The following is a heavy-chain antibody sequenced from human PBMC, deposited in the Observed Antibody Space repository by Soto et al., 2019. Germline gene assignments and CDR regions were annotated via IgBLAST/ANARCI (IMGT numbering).Heavy chain of an antibody. J-gene: IGHJ6*02. V-gene: IGHV4-34*01. CDR1: GGSFSGYY. CDR2: INHSGST. D-gene: IGHD2-2*02. CDR3: VGYCSSTSCYTARHYYYGMDV. Sequence: TSETLSLTCAVYGGSFSGYYWSWIRQPPGKGLEWIGEINHSGSTNYNPSLKSRVTISVDTSKNQFSLKLSSVTAADTAVYYCVGYCSSTSCYTARHYYYGMDVWGQGTTVTVSS.